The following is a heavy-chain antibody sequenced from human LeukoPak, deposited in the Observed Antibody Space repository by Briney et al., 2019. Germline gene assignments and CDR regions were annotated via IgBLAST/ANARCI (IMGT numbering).Heavy chain of an antibody. CDR3: AKDSGTPLTGTWSWCDP. J-gene: IGHJ5*02. V-gene: IGHV3-30*18. CDR2: ISYDGSNK. Sequence: PGGSLRLSCAASGFTFNNYGMHWVRQAPGKGLEWEAFISYDGSNKYYADSVKGRFTISRDNSKSTVYLQMNSLTTEDTAVYYCAKDSGTPLTGTWSWCDPWGQGTLVTVSA. D-gene: IGHD3-9*01. CDR1: GFTFNNYG.